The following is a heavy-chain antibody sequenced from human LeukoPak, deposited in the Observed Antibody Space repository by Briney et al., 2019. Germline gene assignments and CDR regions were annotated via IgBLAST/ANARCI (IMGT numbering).Heavy chain of an antibody. V-gene: IGHV4-4*02. CDR1: GGSISSNNW. J-gene: IGHJ4*02. CDR3: ARGPSVAAHLDY. CDR2: IYHHGAT. D-gene: IGHD5-12*01. Sequence: PSETLSLTCAVSGGSISSNNWWSWVRQPPGKGLGWIGEIYHHGATNYNPSLKSRVTLSVDKSKNQFSLELSSVTAADTAVYYCARGPSVAAHLDYWGQGTLVTVSS.